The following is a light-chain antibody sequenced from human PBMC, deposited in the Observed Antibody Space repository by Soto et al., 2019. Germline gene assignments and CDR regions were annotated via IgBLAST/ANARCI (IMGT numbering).Light chain of an antibody. J-gene: IGLJ1*01. CDR2: DVS. CDR1: SSDVGGYNY. CDR3: SSYTSSSTLLYV. V-gene: IGLV2-14*01. Sequence: QSALTQPASVSGSPGQSITISCTGTSSDVGGYNYVSWYQQHPGKAPKLMIYDVSNRPSGVSNRFSGSKSGNTASLTISGLQAEGEADYYCSSYTSSSTLLYVFGTGTKVPVL.